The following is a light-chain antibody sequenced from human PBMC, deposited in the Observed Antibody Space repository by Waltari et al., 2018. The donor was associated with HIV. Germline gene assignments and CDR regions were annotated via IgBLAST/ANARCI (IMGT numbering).Light chain of an antibody. J-gene: IGLJ2*01. V-gene: IGLV2-14*01. CDR1: ASAIATYAS. Sequence: QSALTQPASVSGSPGQSITISCTAPASAIATYASVSWYQQHPGKAPKLILYEVIYRPSGISSRFSGSKSGNTASLTISGLQAEDEADYFCCSYTTRSFVIFGGGTKLTVL. CDR3: CSYTTRSFVI. CDR2: EVI.